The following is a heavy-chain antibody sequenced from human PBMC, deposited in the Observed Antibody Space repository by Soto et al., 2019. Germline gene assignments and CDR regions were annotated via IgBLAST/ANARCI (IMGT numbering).Heavy chain of an antibody. J-gene: IGHJ5*02. V-gene: IGHV1-46*03. CDR1: GYTFTSYY. CDR2: INPSGGST. D-gene: IGHD2-15*01. Sequence: QVQLVQSGAEVKKPGASVKVSCKASGYTFTSYYMHWVRQAPGQWLEWMGIINPSGGSTSYAQKFQGRVTMTRDTSTSTVYMELSSLRSEDTAVYYCARGEYCSGGSCYREGNWFDPWGQGTLVTVSS. CDR3: ARGEYCSGGSCYREGNWFDP.